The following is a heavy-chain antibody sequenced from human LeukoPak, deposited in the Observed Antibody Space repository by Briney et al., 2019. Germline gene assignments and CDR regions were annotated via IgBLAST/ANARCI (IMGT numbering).Heavy chain of an antibody. J-gene: IGHJ4*02. CDR2: INHSGST. CDR1: GGSFSGYY. Sequence: TSSETLSLTCAVYGGSFSGYYWSWIRQPPGKGLEWIGEINHSGSTNYNPSLKSRVTISVDTSKNQFSLKLSSVTAADTAVYYCARDPSSGRYSHFDYWGQGTLVTVSS. V-gene: IGHV4-34*01. CDR3: ARDPSSGRYSHFDY. D-gene: IGHD6-19*01.